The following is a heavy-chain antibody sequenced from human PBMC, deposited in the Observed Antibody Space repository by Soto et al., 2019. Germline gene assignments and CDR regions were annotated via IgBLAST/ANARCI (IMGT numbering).Heavy chain of an antibody. J-gene: IGHJ4*02. CDR2: TSYSGNT. CDR1: GGSVSTYY. Sequence: SETLSLTCTIFGGSVSTYYWSWIRQPPGKELEWIGLTSYSGNTNYNPSLKSRVAMAVDTSKNQFSLTLSSVTAADTAVYYCARDGVGPFGHWSQGTLVTVSS. V-gene: IGHV4-59*02. CDR3: ARDGVGPFGH. D-gene: IGHD3-3*01.